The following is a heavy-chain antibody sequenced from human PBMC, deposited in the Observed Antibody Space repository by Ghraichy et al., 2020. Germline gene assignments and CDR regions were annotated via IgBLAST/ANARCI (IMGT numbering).Heavy chain of an antibody. J-gene: IGHJ4*02. V-gene: IGHV4-59*01. CDR2: IYYSGST. CDR1: GGSISSYY. CDR3: AREHVVNGYFDY. Sequence: GSLRLSCTVSGGSISSYYWSWIRQPPGKGLEWIGYIYYSGSTNYNPSLKSRVTISVDTSKNQFSLKLSSVTAADTAVYYCAREHVVNGYFDYWGQGTLVTVSS. D-gene: IGHD3-22*01.